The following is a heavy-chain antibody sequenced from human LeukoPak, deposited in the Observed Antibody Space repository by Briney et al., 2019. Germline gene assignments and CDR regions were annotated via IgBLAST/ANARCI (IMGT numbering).Heavy chain of an antibody. V-gene: IGHV5-51*01. Sequence: KPGESLKISCKGSGYLFTNYWIGWVRQLPGKGLEWMGIIYRGDSETRYGPSSQGQVTISADKSISTAYLQWSGLKASDTAMYYCARLLYGVYSHYFDYWGQGTLVTVSS. CDR1: GYLFTNYW. CDR2: IYRGDSET. D-gene: IGHD4-17*01. CDR3: ARLLYGVYSHYFDY. J-gene: IGHJ4*02.